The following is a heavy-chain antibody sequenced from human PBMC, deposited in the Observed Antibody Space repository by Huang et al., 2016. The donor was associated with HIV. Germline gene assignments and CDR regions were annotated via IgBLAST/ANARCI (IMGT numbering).Heavy chain of an antibody. D-gene: IGHD3-3*01. CDR3: ARDPLDIRRHFDF. J-gene: IGHJ4*02. CDR2: INGCNGDT. CDR1: GYTFSSHA. V-gene: IGHV1-3*01. Sequence: QVQLVPSGAEVKKPGTSVNVSCKTSGYTFSSHALHWLRPAPGQRPEWMGWINGCNGDTKYSQKFQGRVTITSDTAANIGYMELNSLLSEDKAVYYCARDPLDIRRHFDFWGQGSLVTVSS.